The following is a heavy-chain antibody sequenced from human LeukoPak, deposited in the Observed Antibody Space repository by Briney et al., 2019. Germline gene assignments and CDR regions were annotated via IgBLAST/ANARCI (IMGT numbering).Heavy chain of an antibody. V-gene: IGHV1-2*02. J-gene: IGHJ3*02. CDR2: INPNSGGT. Sequence: GASVKVSCKASGYTFTGYCMHWVRQAPGQGLEWMGWINPNSGGTNYAQKFQGRVTMTRDTSISTAYMELRSLTSDDTAVYYCARGYSGTDAFDIWGQGTMVTVSS. D-gene: IGHD6-13*01. CDR3: ARGYSGTDAFDI. CDR1: GYTFTGYC.